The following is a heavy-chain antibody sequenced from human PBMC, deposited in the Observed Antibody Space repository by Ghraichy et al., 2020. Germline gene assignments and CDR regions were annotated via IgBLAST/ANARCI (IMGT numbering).Heavy chain of an antibody. D-gene: IGHD1-1*01. Sequence: GESLNISCAASGFTFSSYEMNWLRQAPGKGLELVAYIHDSGTTVFYADSVKGRFTISRDNAKNSLDLQMNSLRAEDTAVYYCARKLFGTTHFDFWGQGTLVTGSS. CDR3: ARKLFGTTHFDF. V-gene: IGHV3-48*03. CDR2: IHDSGTTV. CDR1: GFTFSSYE. J-gene: IGHJ4*02.